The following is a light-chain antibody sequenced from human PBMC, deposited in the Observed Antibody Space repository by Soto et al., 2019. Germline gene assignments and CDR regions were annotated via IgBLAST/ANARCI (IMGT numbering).Light chain of an antibody. Sequence: QSVLAQPPSASGSPGQSVTISCTGTKSDIGVYDFVSWYQHHPGKAPRLIIYEVVQRPSGVPDRFSGSKSGNTASLTVSGLQAADEADYFCKSYAGSNTYVSGSGTKGTVL. CDR1: KSDIGVYDF. CDR3: KSYAGSNTYV. V-gene: IGLV2-8*01. J-gene: IGLJ1*01. CDR2: EVV.